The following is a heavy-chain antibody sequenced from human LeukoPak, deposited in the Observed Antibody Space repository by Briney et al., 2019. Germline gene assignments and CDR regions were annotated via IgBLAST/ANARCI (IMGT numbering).Heavy chain of an antibody. D-gene: IGHD4-11*01. V-gene: IGHV3-21*01. CDR3: ARAQKYSYDAFDI. Sequence: GGSLRLSCAASGFTFSSYSMNWVRQAPGKGLEWVSSISSSSSYIYYADSAKGRFTISRDNAKNSLYLQMNSLRAEDTAVYYCARAQKYSYDAFDIWGQGTMVTVSS. CDR2: ISSSSSYI. CDR1: GFTFSSYS. J-gene: IGHJ3*02.